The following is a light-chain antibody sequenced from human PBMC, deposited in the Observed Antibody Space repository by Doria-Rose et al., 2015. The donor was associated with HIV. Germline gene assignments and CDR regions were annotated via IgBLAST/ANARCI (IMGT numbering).Light chain of an antibody. CDR3: QQYGTSRGT. V-gene: IGKV3-20*01. CDR2: DAS. CDR1: QRVKSSY. J-gene: IGKJ5*01. Sequence: TQSPGTLSLSPGERATLSCRASQRVKSSYLAWYQRKPGQAPRLLIYDASTRATGIPDRFSGSGSGTGFTLTISRLEPEDVAVYYCQQYGTSRGTFGQGTRLEIK.